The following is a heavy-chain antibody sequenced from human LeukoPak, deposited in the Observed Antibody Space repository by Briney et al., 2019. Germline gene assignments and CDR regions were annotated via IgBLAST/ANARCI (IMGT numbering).Heavy chain of an antibody. D-gene: IGHD3-9*01. CDR3: ARVPIDYDILTGYHYYYYMDV. CDR2: IIPIFGTA. Sequence: SVKVSCKASGGTFSSYAISWVRQAPGQGLEWMGGIIPIFGTANYAQKFQGRVTITADKSTSTAYMELSSLRSEDTAVYYCARVPIDYDILTGYHYYYYMDVWGKGTTVTVSS. V-gene: IGHV1-69*06. CDR1: GGTFSSYA. J-gene: IGHJ6*03.